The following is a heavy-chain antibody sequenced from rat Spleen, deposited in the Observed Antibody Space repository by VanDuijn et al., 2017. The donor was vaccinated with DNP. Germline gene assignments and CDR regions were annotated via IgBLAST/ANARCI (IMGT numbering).Heavy chain of an antibody. CDR1: GFTFSNYG. Sequence: EVQLVESGGGLVQPGRSLKLSCAASGFTFSNYGIHWIRQAPTKGLEWVASIINSGGNTYYPESVRGRFTISRDDAKNSLYLQMNSLRSEDTATYYCTRQLGLDYWGQGVMVTVSS. V-gene: IGHV5-19*01. CDR2: IINSGGNT. J-gene: IGHJ2*01. D-gene: IGHD5-1*01. CDR3: TRQLGLDY.